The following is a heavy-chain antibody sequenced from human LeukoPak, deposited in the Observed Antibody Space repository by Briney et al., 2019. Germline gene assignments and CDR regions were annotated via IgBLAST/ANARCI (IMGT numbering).Heavy chain of an antibody. J-gene: IGHJ6*03. Sequence: ASVKVSRKFSGYTHTVLSMHWVRQPRGKGLEWVGGFGPEYGETIYAQKFQGRVTMTEDTSTDTAYMELSSLRSEDTAVYYCATYGYCSSTSCYTLGHYYYYYMDVWGKGTTVTVSS. V-gene: IGHV1-24*01. D-gene: IGHD2-2*02. CDR1: GYTHTVLS. CDR3: ATYGYCSSTSCYTLGHYYYYYMDV. CDR2: FGPEYGET.